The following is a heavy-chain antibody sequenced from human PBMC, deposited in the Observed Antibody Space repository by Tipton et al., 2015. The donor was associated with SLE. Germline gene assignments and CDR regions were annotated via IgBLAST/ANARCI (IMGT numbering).Heavy chain of an antibody. J-gene: IGHJ1*01. CDR2: IKTKADGGTT. CDR3: TTGKIDGSGYWDFQH. D-gene: IGHD3-22*01. Sequence: SLRLSCAASGFTFSNAWMSWVRQAPGKGLEWVGRIKTKADGGTTDYAAPVKGRFIISRDDSKNTLYLQINSLKTEDTAVYYCTTGKIDGSGYWDFQHWGQGTLVTVSS. CDR1: GFTFSNAW. V-gene: IGHV3-15*01.